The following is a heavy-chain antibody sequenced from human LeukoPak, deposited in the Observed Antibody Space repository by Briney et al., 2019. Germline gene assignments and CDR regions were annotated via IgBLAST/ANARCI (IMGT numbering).Heavy chain of an antibody. CDR3: ATPFGSVVGATSDLDY. CDR2: VDPEDGET. CDR1: GYTFTDYY. J-gene: IGHJ4*02. D-gene: IGHD1-26*01. Sequence: ASVKISCKVSGYTFTDYYMHWVQQAPGKGLEWMGVVDPEDGETIYAENFQGRVTITADTSTDTAYMELSSLRSEDTAVYYCATPFGSVVGATSDLDYWGQGTLVTVSS. V-gene: IGHV1-69-2*01.